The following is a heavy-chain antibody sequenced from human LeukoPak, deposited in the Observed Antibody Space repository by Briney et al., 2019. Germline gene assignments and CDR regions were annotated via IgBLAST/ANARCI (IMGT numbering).Heavy chain of an antibody. D-gene: IGHD2-2*01. J-gene: IGHJ5*02. CDR3: ARGLVGYCSSTSCYFWFDP. CDR2: IYHSGST. V-gene: IGHV4-4*02. CDR1: GGSISSSNW. Sequence: SGTLSLTCAVSGGSISSSNWGSWVRQPPGQGLGWIGEIYHSGSTNYNPSLKSRVTISVDKSNNQFSLQLRSVTAADTAVYYCARGLVGYCSSTSCYFWFDPWGQGTLVTVSS.